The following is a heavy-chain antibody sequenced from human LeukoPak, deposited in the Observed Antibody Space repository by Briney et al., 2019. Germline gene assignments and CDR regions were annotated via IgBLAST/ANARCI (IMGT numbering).Heavy chain of an antibody. CDR2: IYHSGST. Sequence: MPSETLSLTCAASGGSISSSNWWWWLRQPPGKGLGWIGEIYHSGSTNYNPSLKSRVTISVDKSKNQFSLKLSSVTAADTAVYYCARWAQVVTATTYYFDYWGQGTLVTVSS. CDR1: GGSISSSNW. CDR3: ARWAQVVTATTYYFDY. D-gene: IGHD2-21*02. V-gene: IGHV4-4*02. J-gene: IGHJ4*02.